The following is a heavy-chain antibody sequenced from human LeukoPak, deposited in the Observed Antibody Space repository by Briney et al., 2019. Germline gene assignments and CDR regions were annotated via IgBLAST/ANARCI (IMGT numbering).Heavy chain of an antibody. CDR2: ISGSGGST. D-gene: IGHD3-22*01. V-gene: IGHV3-23*01. CDR3: AKDEINYYDHDAFDI. CDR1: GFTFSSYA. J-gene: IGHJ3*02. Sequence: GGSLRLSCAASGFTFSSYAMSWVRQAPGKGLEWVSDISGSGGSTYYADSVKGRFTISRDNSKNTLYLQMNSLRAEDTAVYYCAKDEINYYDHDAFDIWGQGTMVTVSS.